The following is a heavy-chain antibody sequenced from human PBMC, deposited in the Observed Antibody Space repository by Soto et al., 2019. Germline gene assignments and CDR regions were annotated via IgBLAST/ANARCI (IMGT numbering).Heavy chain of an antibody. V-gene: IGHV3-23*01. Sequence: DVQLLESGGGLVQPEGSLRLSCAASGFTFSSYAMGWVRPGPGKGLEWVAVVSFGGSTHYADSVRGRFTIPRDNSKNTLSLQMNSLTAVDTAVYFCAKRRGAGGHFDYWGQGALVTGSS. D-gene: IGHD2-15*01. J-gene: IGHJ4*02. CDR2: VSFGGST. CDR3: AKRRGAGGHFDY. CDR1: GFTFSSYA.